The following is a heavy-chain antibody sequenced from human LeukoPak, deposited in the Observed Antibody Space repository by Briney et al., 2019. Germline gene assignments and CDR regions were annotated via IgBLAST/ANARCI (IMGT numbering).Heavy chain of an antibody. Sequence: GESLKISCKGSGYSFTSYWIGWVRQMPGKGLEWMGIIYPGDSDTRYSPSFQGQVTISADKSISTACLQWSSLKASDTAMYYCARSRITMIVVHDAFDIWGQGTMVTVSS. CDR1: GYSFTSYW. CDR2: IYPGDSDT. CDR3: ARSRITMIVVHDAFDI. J-gene: IGHJ3*02. V-gene: IGHV5-51*01. D-gene: IGHD3-22*01.